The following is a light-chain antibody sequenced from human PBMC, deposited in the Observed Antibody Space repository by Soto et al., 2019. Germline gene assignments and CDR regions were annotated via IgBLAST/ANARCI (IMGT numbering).Light chain of an antibody. CDR2: DVS. J-gene: IGLJ1*01. V-gene: IGLV2-14*01. Sequence: QSVLTQPASVSGSPGQSITISCTGTSSDVGGYNYVSWYQQHPGKAPKLMIYDVSNRPSGVSNRFSGSKSGNTASLTISGLQSDDEAHYYCSSYTSSSTLKVFGAGTKLTVL. CDR1: SSDVGGYNY. CDR3: SSYTSSSTLKV.